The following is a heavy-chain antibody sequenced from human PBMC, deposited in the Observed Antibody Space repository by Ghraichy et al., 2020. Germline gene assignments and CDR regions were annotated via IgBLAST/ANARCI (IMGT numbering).Heavy chain of an antibody. V-gene: IGHV4-34*01. CDR1: GGSFSGYY. CDR2: INHSGST. CDR3: ARGRWGRIAIFGLVTKRNSFDS. Sequence: SETLSLTCAVYGGSFSGYYWSWIRQPPGKGLEWIGEINHSGSTNYNPSLKSRVTISVDTSKNQFSLKLTSVTAADTAVYYCARGRWGRIAIFGLVTKRNSFDSWGQGTLVTVSP. J-gene: IGHJ4*02. D-gene: IGHD3-3*01.